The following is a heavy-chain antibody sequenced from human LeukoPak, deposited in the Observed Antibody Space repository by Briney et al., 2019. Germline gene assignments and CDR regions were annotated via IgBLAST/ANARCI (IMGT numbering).Heavy chain of an antibody. CDR1: GYSIRNGYN. D-gene: IGHD3-22*01. Sequence: PSETLSLTCTVSGYSIRNGYNWGWIRLSPGKGLEWLGSIYQSGSTYDDPSLKSRVTLSIDTSKNQFSLKLTSVTAADTAVYYCARDKSSGALGYWGQGTLVTVSS. CDR2: IYQSGST. CDR3: ARDKSSGALGY. J-gene: IGHJ4*02. V-gene: IGHV4-38-2*02.